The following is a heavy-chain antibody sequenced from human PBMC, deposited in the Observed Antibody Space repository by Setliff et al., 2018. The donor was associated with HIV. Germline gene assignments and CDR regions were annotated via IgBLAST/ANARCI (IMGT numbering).Heavy chain of an antibody. Sequence: SETLSLTCTVSGDSINSGFYYWSWIRQPAGRGLEWIGYIYYTGTTDYSPSFKSRVTISLDTSKTQFSLKLNFVTAADTAVYYCARGQPQGGGTYWSAFDIWGQGTMVTVSS. J-gene: IGHJ3*02. CDR1: GDSINSGFYY. CDR2: IYYTGTT. CDR3: ARGQPQGGGTYWSAFDI. D-gene: IGHD1-26*01. V-gene: IGHV4-61*10.